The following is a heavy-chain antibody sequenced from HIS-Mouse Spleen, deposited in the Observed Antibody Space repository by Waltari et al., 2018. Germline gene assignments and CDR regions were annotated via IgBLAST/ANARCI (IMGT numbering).Heavy chain of an antibody. V-gene: IGHV4-39*07. D-gene: IGHD6-13*01. CDR2: IYYSGST. CDR3: AREIPYSSSWYDWYFDL. J-gene: IGHJ2*01. Sequence: QLQLQASGPGLVKPSVPLSLTCTSHGGPLSSSSDYCGWIRPPPGKGLEWIWSIYYSGSTYYNPSLKSRVTISVDTSKNQFSLKLSSVTAADTAVYYCAREIPYSSSWYDWYFDLWGRGTLVTVSS. CDR1: GGPLSSSSDY.